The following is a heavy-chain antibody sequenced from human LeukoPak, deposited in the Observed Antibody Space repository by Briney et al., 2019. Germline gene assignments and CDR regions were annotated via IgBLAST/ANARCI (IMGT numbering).Heavy chain of an antibody. CDR3: ARQRRLELPDY. J-gene: IGHJ4*02. D-gene: IGHD3-16*01. CDR1: GGSFSGNY. CDR2: INHSGST. V-gene: IGHV4-34*01. Sequence: KPSETLSLTCAVYGGSFSGNYWSWIRQPPGKGLEWIGEINHSGSTNYNPSLKSRVTISVDTSKNQFSLKLSSVTAADTAVYYCARQRRLELPDYWGQGTLVTVSS.